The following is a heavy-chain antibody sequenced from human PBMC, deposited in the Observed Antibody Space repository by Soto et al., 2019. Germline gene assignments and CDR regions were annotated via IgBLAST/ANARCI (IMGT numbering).Heavy chain of an antibody. D-gene: IGHD3-10*01. J-gene: IGHJ5*02. CDR3: ARQLGISVGRGLMDWFDP. CDR1: GGSISSSNYY. Sequence: QLQLQESGPGLVKPSETLALTCTVSGGSISSSNYYWGWIRQPPGKGLEWIGSMYHSGTTYYNSSLKSRVTIFADTSKNQFSLKLTSVTAADTAMYYCARQLGISVGRGLMDWFDPWGQGTLVTVSS. V-gene: IGHV4-39*01. CDR2: MYHSGTT.